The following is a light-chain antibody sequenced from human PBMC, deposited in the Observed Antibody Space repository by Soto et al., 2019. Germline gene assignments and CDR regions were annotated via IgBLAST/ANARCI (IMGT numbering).Light chain of an antibody. CDR2: GVF. J-gene: IGKJ1*01. CDR1: QSVSSNY. CDR3: QQFSA. V-gene: IGKV3-20*01. Sequence: MVLTQSPGTLSLSPGERATLSCRASQSVSSNYLAWYQQKPGQAPRLLIYGVFSRATGIPDRFSGSGSGTDFTLTISRLEPEDFAVYYCQQFSAFGQGTKVEIK.